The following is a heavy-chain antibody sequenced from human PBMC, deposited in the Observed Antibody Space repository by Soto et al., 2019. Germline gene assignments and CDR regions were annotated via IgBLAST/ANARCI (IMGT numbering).Heavy chain of an antibody. J-gene: IGHJ5*02. CDR1: GGTFSSYA. CDR2: IIPIFGTA. Sequence: GASVKVSCKASGGTFSSYAISWVRQAPGQGLEWMGGIIPIFGTANYAQKFQGRVTITADESTSTAYMELSSLRSEDTAVYYCARTRVGASWFDPWGQGTLVTVPS. CDR3: ARTRVGASWFDP. D-gene: IGHD1-26*01. V-gene: IGHV1-69*13.